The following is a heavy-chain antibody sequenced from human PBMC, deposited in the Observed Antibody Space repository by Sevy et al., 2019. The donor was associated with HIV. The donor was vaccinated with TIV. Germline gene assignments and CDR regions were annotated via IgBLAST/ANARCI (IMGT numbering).Heavy chain of an antibody. CDR3: ASDLGIAARSVPRPLLEDEAFDI. Sequence: GGSLRLSCAASGFTFSSYGMHWVRQAPGKGLEWVAVIWYDGSNKYYADSVKGRFTISRDNSKNTLYLQMNSLRAGDTAVYYCASDLGIAARSVPRPLLEDEAFDIWGQGTMVTVSS. D-gene: IGHD6-6*01. CDR1: GFTFSSYG. CDR2: IWYDGSNK. J-gene: IGHJ3*02. V-gene: IGHV3-33*08.